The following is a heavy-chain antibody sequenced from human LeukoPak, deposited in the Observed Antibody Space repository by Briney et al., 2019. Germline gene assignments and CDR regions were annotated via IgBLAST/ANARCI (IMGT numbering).Heavy chain of an antibody. V-gene: IGHV4-4*07. CDR1: GGSISSYY. J-gene: IGHJ4*02. CDR3: AREETSGYCSGGSCYLHY. Sequence: SETLSLTCTVSGGSISSYYWSWIRQPAGKGLEWIGRIYTSGSTNYNPSLKSRVTISVDTSKNQFSLKLSSVTAADTAVYYCAREETSGYCSGGSCYLHYWGQGTLVTVSS. D-gene: IGHD2-15*01. CDR2: IYTSGST.